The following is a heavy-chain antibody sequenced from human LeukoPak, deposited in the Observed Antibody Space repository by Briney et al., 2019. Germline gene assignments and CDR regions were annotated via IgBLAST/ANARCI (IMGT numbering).Heavy chain of an antibody. J-gene: IGHJ4*02. CDR3: ARGSMAAALKEFDY. V-gene: IGHV3-7*01. D-gene: IGHD6-13*01. Sequence: GGSLRLSCAASGFTFSSYWMSWVRQAPGKGLEWVANIKQDGSEKYYVDSVKGRFTISRDSAKNSLYLQMNSLRAEDTAVYYCARGSMAAALKEFDYWGQGTLVTVSS. CDR2: IKQDGSEK. CDR1: GFTFSSYW.